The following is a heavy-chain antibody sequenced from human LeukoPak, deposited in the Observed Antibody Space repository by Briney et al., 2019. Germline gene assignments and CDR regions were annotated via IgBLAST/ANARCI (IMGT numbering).Heavy chain of an antibody. CDR1: GYTFTRYY. CDR2: IDPSGGST. J-gene: IGHJ4*02. Sequence: ASVKVSCKASGYTFTRYYMHWVRQAPGQGLEWMGVIDPSGGSTSYAQKFQGGVTMTRDATTSTVYLELSSLRSEDTAVYYCATSPPILGLRLGELSLNYWGQGTLVTVSS. V-gene: IGHV1-46*01. CDR3: ATSPPILGLRLGELSLNY. D-gene: IGHD3-16*02.